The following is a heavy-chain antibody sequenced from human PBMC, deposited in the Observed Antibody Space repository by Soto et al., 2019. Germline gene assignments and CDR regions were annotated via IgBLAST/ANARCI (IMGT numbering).Heavy chain of an antibody. V-gene: IGHV3-23*01. Sequence: EVQLLESGGGLVQPGGSLRLSCAASGFAFSSYAMSWGRQAPGKGLEWVSSISGSNSGTYYADAVTGRFTISRDNSNTMLYLKMNSLRDEDTAVYCCAKDRGFINPFDYWGQGALVTVSS. J-gene: IGHJ4*02. CDR3: AKDRGFINPFDY. D-gene: IGHD3-10*01. CDR2: ISGSNSGT. CDR1: GFAFSSYA.